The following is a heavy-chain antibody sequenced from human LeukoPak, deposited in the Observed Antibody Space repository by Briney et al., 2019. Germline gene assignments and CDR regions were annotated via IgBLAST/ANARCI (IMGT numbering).Heavy chain of an antibody. CDR1: GGSISSGSYY. CDR2: IYTSGST. V-gene: IGHV4-61*02. CDR3: ARGRGYSYGWSDFDP. J-gene: IGHJ5*02. Sequence: SETLSLTCTVSGGSISSGSYYWSWIRQPAGKGLEWIGRIYTSGSTNYNPSLKSRVTISVDTSKNQFSLKLSSVTAADTAVYYCARGRGYSYGWSDFDPWGQGTLVTVSS. D-gene: IGHD5-18*01.